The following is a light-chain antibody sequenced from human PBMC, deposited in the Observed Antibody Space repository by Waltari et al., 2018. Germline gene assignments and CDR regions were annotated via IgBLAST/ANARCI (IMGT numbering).Light chain of an antibody. V-gene: IGKV3-20*01. CDR3: QQYDISPLT. CDR1: QTVRTTY. Sequence: EIVLTQSPGTLSLSPGERATLSCRASQTVRTTYLACYQQKPGKAPTLLIYGASSRATSSPDRFSGSGSGRDFSVTISSLEPEDVAVYYCQQYDISPLTFGGGTKVEIK. CDR2: GAS. J-gene: IGKJ4*01.